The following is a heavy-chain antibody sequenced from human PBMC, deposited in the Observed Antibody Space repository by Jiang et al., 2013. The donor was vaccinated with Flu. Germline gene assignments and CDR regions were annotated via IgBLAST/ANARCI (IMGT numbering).Heavy chain of an antibody. V-gene: IGHV6-1*01. J-gene: IGHJ4*02. D-gene: IGHD6-13*01. CDR2: TYYTSKWHN. Sequence: PSRGPEWLGRTYYTSKWHNDYAVSVKSRITINPDTSKNQFSLQLSSVTPEDTAVYYCARSHGSSAGTAFDYWGQGTLVTVSS. CDR3: ARSHGSSAGTAFDY.